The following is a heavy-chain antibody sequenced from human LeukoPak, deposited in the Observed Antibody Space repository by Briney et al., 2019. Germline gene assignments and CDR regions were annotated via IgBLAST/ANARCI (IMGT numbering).Heavy chain of an antibody. CDR3: ARGGSGWYDPNWLDP. Sequence: PSETLSLTCTVSGGSISSYYWSWIRQPPGKGLEWIGYIYYSGSTNYNPSLKSRVTISVDTSKNQFSLKLSSVTAADTAVYYCARGGSGWYDPNWLDPWGQGTLVTVSS. J-gene: IGHJ5*02. CDR1: GGSISSYY. V-gene: IGHV4-59*01. CDR2: IYYSGST. D-gene: IGHD6-19*01.